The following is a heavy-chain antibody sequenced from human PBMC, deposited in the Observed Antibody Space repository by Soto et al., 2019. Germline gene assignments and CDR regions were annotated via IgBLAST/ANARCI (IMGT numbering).Heavy chain of an antibody. V-gene: IGHV1-46*01. J-gene: IGHJ5*02. Sequence: GASVKVSCKASGYTFTSYYMHWVRQAPGQGLEWMGIINPSGGSTSYAQKFQGRVTMTRDTSTSTVYMELSSLRSEDTAVYYCARDYSLPIHLVDTAMVTDCWFDPWGQGTLVTVSS. D-gene: IGHD5-18*01. CDR3: ARDYSLPIHLVDTAMVTDCWFDP. CDR2: INPSGGST. CDR1: GYTFTSYY.